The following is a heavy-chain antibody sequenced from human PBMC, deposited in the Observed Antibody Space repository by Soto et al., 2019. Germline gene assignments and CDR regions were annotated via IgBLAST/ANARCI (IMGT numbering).Heavy chain of an antibody. CDR2: IYWNDDK. CDR3: ARWDYWASRADY. V-gene: IGHV2-5*01. D-gene: IGHD1-26*01. J-gene: IGHJ4*02. CDR1: GFSLSTSGVG. Sequence: VSGPTLVNPTQTLTLTCTFSGFSLSTSGVGVGWIRQPPGKALEWLALIYWNDDKRYSPSLKSRLTITKDTSKNQVVLTMTNMDPVDTATYYCARWDYWASRADYWGQGTLVTVSS.